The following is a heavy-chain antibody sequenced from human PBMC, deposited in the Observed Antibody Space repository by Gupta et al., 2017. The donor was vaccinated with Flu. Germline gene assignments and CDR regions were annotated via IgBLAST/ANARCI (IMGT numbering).Heavy chain of an antibody. V-gene: IGHV3-13*01. D-gene: IGHD5-18*01. CDR1: GCAVSGYD. Sequence: EGQSVESGGGLVQPGGSLRLSCAASGCAVSGYDMHLVRQSPGKGLEWLSGIGTAADTFYPDSVKGRFTISRENAKNSLYLHMGSLTAGDTAVYYCVRGLGADYTAWGYFDYWGPGVFVTVSS. CDR3: VRGLGADYTAWGYFDY. CDR2: IGTAADT. J-gene: IGHJ4*02.